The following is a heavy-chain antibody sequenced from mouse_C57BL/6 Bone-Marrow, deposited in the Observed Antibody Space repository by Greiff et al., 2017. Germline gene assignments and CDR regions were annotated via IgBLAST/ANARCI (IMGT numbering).Heavy chain of an antibody. CDR3: ARNNYSNYGFD. J-gene: IGHJ1*03. V-gene: IGHV2-2*01. CDR1: GFSLTSYG. D-gene: IGHD2-5*01. CDR2: IWRGGST. Sequence: VQLKESGPGLVQPSQSLSITCTVSGFSLTSYGVHWVRQSPGKGLEWLGVIWRGGSTDYNAAFISRLSISKDNSKSQVFFKMNSLQADDTAIYYCARNNYSNYGFDWGTGTTVTVSS.